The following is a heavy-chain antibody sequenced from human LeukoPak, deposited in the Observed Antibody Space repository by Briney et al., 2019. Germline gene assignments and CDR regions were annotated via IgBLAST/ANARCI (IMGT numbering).Heavy chain of an antibody. CDR2: IYHSGST. CDR3: ASIFGSGSYPYYYYYYMDV. CDR1: GGSISSSNW. D-gene: IGHD3-10*01. V-gene: IGHV4-4*02. Sequence: SETLSLTCAVSGGSISSSNWWSWVRQPPGKGLEWIGEIYHSGSTNYNPSLKSRVTISVDKSKNQFSLKLSSVTAADTAVYYCASIFGSGSYPYYYYYYMDVWGKGTTVTVSS. J-gene: IGHJ6*03.